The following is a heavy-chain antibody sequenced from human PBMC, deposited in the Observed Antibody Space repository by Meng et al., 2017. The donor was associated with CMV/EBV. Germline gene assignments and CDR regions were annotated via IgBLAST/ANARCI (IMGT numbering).Heavy chain of an antibody. CDR3: ARDIGGRRIAARPDY. CDR2: IYFGGNT. Sequence: GSLRLSCTVSGGSIYSSTFYWGWIRQPPGKGPEWIGSIYFGGNTYYNPSLKSRVTISIDTSKNQFSLRLSSVTAADTAVYYCARDIGGRRIAARPDYWGQGTLVTVSS. J-gene: IGHJ4*02. CDR1: GGSIYSSTFY. D-gene: IGHD6-6*01. V-gene: IGHV4-39*07.